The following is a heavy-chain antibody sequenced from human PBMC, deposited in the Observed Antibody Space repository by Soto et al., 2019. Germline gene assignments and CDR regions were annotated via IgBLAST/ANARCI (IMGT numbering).Heavy chain of an antibody. CDR1: GFTFSSYS. D-gene: IGHD5-18*01. CDR3: AANRGYSFYFDY. J-gene: IGHJ4*02. Sequence: EVQLVESGGGLVKPGGSLRLSCAASGFTFSSYSMNWVRQAPGKGLELVSSISSSSSYVYYADSVKGRFTISRDNAKNSLYLQMNSLRAEDTAVYYCAANRGYSFYFDYWGQGTLVTVSS. V-gene: IGHV3-21*01. CDR2: ISSSSSYV.